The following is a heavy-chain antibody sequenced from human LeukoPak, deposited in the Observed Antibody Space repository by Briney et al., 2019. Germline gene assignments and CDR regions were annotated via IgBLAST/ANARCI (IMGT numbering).Heavy chain of an antibody. J-gene: IGHJ4*02. D-gene: IGHD3-9*01. CDR1: GGSISSYY. CDR3: ARSKDILTGYCFDY. Sequence: SETLSLTCTVSGGSISSYYWSWIRQPPGKGLEWIGYIYYSGSTSYNPSLKSRVTISVDTSKKQFSLKLSSVTAADTAVYYCARSKDILTGYCFDYWGQGTLVTVSS. V-gene: IGHV4-59*01. CDR2: IYYSGST.